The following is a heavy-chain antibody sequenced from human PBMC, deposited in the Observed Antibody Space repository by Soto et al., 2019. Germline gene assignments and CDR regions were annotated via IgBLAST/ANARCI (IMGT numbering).Heavy chain of an antibody. CDR1: GFTFSTYA. D-gene: IGHD6-13*01. V-gene: IGHV3-64*01. Sequence: GGSLRHSCSASGFTFSTYAMHWVRQAPGKGLEYVSAISTNGGSTYYANSVKGRFTISRDNSKSTLYLQMGSLRAEDLAVYYCAKDGAIAAADYFFDYWGQGSLVTVSS. J-gene: IGHJ4*02. CDR3: AKDGAIAAADYFFDY. CDR2: ISTNGGST.